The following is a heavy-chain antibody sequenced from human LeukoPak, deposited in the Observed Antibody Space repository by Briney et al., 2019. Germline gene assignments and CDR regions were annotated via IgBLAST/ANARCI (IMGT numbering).Heavy chain of an antibody. V-gene: IGHV3-64*01. J-gene: IGHJ4*02. CDR2: ISSNGGST. Sequence: GGSLRLSCVVSGFTFSSYAMHWARQAPGKGLEYVSAISSNGGSTYYANSVKGRFTISRDNSKNTLYLQMGSLRVEDMAVYYCARASSGWYGYWGQGTLVTVSS. D-gene: IGHD6-19*01. CDR3: ARASSGWYGY. CDR1: GFTFSSYA.